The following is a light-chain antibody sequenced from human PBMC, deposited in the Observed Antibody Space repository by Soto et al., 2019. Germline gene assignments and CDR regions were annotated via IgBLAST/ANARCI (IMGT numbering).Light chain of an antibody. CDR1: STDVGDYNY. CDR2: DVS. Sequence: QSALTQPASVSGSPGQSITISCTGTSTDVGDYNYVSWYQHHPGRAPKVLISDVSNRPSGVSNRFSGSKSGNTASLTISGLKAEDEADYYCSSYTSSGTVIIGGGTKLTVL. CDR3: SSYTSSGTVI. V-gene: IGLV2-14*03. J-gene: IGLJ2*01.